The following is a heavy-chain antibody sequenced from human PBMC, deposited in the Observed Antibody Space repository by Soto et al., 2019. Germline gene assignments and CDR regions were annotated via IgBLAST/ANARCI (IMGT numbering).Heavy chain of an antibody. V-gene: IGHV3-30*18. D-gene: IGHD3-3*01. CDR1: GFTFSSYG. CDR2: ISYDGSNK. Sequence: PGGSLRLSCAASGFTFSSYGMHWVRQAPGKGLEWVAVISYDGSNKYYADSVKGRFTISRDNSKNTLYLQVNSLRAEDTAVYYCANGHHYDFDYGMDVWGQGNTVTVSS. J-gene: IGHJ6*02. CDR3: ANGHHYDFDYGMDV.